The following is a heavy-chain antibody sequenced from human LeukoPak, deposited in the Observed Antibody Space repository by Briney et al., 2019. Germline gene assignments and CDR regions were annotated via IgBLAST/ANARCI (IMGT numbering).Heavy chain of an antibody. CDR3: AREFSPDSSSWYYPYYYYMDV. D-gene: IGHD6-13*01. V-gene: IGHV1-69*13. Sequence: SVKVSCKASGGTFSSYAISWVRQAPGQGLEWMGGIIPIFGTANYAQKFQGRVTITADESTSTAYMELSSLRSEDTAVYYCAREFSPDSSSWYYPYYYYMDVWGKGTTVTISS. J-gene: IGHJ6*03. CDR2: IIPIFGTA. CDR1: GGTFSSYA.